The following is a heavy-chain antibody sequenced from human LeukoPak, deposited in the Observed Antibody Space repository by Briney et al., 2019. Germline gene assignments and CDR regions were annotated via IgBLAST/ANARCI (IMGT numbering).Heavy chain of an antibody. CDR3: ARVIGIVGATTLFRHYYYMDV. CDR2: IYTSGST. D-gene: IGHD1-26*01. V-gene: IGHV4-61*02. J-gene: IGHJ6*03. Sequence: PSETLSLTCTVSGGSISSGSYYWSWIRQPAGKGLEWIGRIYTSGSTNYNPSLKSRVTISVDTSKNQFSLKLSSVTAADTAVYYCARVIGIVGATTLFRHYYYMDVWGKGTTVTVSS. CDR1: GGSISSGSYY.